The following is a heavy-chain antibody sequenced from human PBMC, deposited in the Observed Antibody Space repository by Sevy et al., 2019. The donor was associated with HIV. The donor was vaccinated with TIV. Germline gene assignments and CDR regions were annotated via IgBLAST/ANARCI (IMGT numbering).Heavy chain of an antibody. CDR1: GFTFNIYA. Sequence: GGSLRLSCAASGFTFNIYALHWVRQAPGKGLEWVAVISYDGSNIYYAESVKGRFAISRDNSKNTLYLQMNSLRADDTAVYYCAKALNPALESMIEVIFRTLKGFDVWGQGTMVTVSS. CDR3: AKALNPALESMIEVIFRTLKGFDV. CDR2: ISYDGSNI. J-gene: IGHJ3*01. V-gene: IGHV3-30*09. D-gene: IGHD3-22*01.